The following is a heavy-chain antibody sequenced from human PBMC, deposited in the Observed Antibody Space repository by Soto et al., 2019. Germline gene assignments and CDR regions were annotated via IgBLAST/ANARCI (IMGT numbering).Heavy chain of an antibody. CDR2: ISAYNGNT. D-gene: IGHD2-15*01. V-gene: IGHV1-18*01. CDR3: ARLGYCSGGSCYGYYYYGMDV. J-gene: IGHJ6*02. CDR1: GYTFTSYG. Sequence: ASVKVSCKASGYTFTSYGISWVRQAPGQGLERMGWISAYNGNTNYAQKLQGRVTMTTDTSTSTAYMELRSLRSDDTAVYYCARLGYCSGGSCYGYYYYGMDVWGQGTTVTVSS.